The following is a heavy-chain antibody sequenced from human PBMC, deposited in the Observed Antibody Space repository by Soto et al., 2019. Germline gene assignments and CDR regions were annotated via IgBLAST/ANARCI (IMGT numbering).Heavy chain of an antibody. CDR3: ARGNCSSTSCYYYYYMDV. V-gene: IGHV1-69*02. CDR1: GGTFSSYT. CDR2: IIPILGIA. Sequence: SVKVSCKASGGTFSSYTISWVRQAPGQGLEWMGRIIPILGIANYAQKFQGRVTITADKSTSTAYMELSSLRSEDTAVYYCARGNCSSTSCYYYYYMDVWGKGTTVTVSS. D-gene: IGHD2-2*01. J-gene: IGHJ6*03.